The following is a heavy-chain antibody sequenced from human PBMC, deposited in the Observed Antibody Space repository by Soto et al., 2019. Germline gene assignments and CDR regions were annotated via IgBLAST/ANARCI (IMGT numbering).Heavy chain of an antibody. CDR1: GSTFINYD. CDR3: ARRRGSNGWFDL. V-gene: IGHV1-8*01. J-gene: IGHJ5*02. CDR2: MNPDSGNT. D-gene: IGHD2-8*01. Sequence: QVQLVQSGAEVKKPGASVKVSCKASGSTFINYDINWVRQAPGQGLEWVGWMNPDSGNTGSAQNFQGRVTMTGNTSISSVYRELSSLTSEDTAVYYCARRRGSNGWFDLWGQGTLVTVSA.